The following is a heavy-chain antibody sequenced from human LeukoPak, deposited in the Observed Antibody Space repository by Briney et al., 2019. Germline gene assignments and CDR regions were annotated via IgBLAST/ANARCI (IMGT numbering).Heavy chain of an antibody. V-gene: IGHV3-66*02. CDR3: ARERGESGYSYGYRYYFDY. CDR2: IYSGGST. D-gene: IGHD5-18*01. CDR1: GFTVSSNY. J-gene: IGHJ4*02. Sequence: GGSLRLSCAASGFTVSSNYMSWVRRAPGKGLEWVSVIYSGGSTYYADSVKGRFTNSRDNSKNTLYLQMNSLRAEDTAVYYCARERGESGYSYGYRYYFDYWGQGTLVTVSS.